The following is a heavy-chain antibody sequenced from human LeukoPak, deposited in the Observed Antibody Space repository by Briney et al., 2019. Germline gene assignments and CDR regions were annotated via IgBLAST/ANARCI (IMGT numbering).Heavy chain of an antibody. CDR2: IYRSAIT. V-gene: IGHV4-4*07. D-gene: IGHD5-12*01. J-gene: IGHJ4*02. CDR3: ARGDSCYDFGI. Sequence: SETLSLTCTVSGGSISSYFWSWIRQPAGKGLEWIGRIYRSAITHYNPSLKSRVSMSVDTSTNQSSLKLSSVTAPDTAVYFCARGDSCYDFGIWRQGTLVTVSS. CDR1: GGSISSYF.